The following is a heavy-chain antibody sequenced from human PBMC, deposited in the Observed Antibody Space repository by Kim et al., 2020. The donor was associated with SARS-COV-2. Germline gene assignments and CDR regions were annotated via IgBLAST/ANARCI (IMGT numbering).Heavy chain of an antibody. CDR2: IYYSGST. J-gene: IGHJ5*02. CDR1: GGSISSGGYY. D-gene: IGHD3-22*01. Sequence: SETLSLTCTVSGGSISSGGYYWSWIRQHPGKGLEWIGYIYYSGSTYYNPSLKSRVTISVDTSKNQFSLKLSSVTAADTAVYYCARGWNTMIVGAAAWFDPWGQGTLVTVSS. CDR3: ARGWNTMIVGAAAWFDP. V-gene: IGHV4-31*03.